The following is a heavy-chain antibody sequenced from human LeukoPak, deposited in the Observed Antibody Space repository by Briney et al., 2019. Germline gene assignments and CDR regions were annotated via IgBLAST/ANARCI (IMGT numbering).Heavy chain of an antibody. D-gene: IGHD3-16*01. J-gene: IGHJ3*02. Sequence: PGGSLRLSCAASGFTSSSYAMHWVRQAPGKGLEWVAGISYDGNNKYYADSVKGRFTISRDNSKNTLYLQMNSLRAEDTPVYYCAREVFGSAFDIWGQGTMVTVSS. CDR3: AREVFGSAFDI. CDR2: ISYDGNNK. V-gene: IGHV3-30-3*01. CDR1: GFTSSSYA.